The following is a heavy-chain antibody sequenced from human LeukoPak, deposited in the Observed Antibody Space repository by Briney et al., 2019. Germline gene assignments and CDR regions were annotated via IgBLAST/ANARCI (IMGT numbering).Heavy chain of an antibody. CDR2: ISYDGSNK. CDR1: GFTFSSYA. Sequence: PGGSLRLSCAASGFTFSSYAMHWVRQAPGKGLEWVAVISYDGSNKYYADSVKGRFTISRDNSKNTLYLQMNSLRAEDTAVYYCARDGGYCSSTSCYQGYYYYYYMDVWGKGTTVTVSS. CDR3: ARDGGYCSSTSCYQGYYYYYYMDV. V-gene: IGHV3-30*01. D-gene: IGHD2-2*01. J-gene: IGHJ6*03.